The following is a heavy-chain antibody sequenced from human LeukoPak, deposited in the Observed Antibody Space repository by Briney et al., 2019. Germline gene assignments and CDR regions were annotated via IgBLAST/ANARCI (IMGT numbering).Heavy chain of an antibody. D-gene: IGHD2-2*01. J-gene: IGHJ6*03. V-gene: IGHV3-23*01. CDR1: GFTFSSYG. CDR2: ISGSGGST. CDR3: AKGLGYCSSTSCYAYYYYYYMDV. Sequence: GGTLRLSCAASGFTFSSYGMSWVRQAPGKGLEWVSAISGSGGSTYYADSVKGRFTISRDNSKNTLYLQMNSLRAEDTAVYYCAKGLGYCSSTSCYAYYYYYYMDVWGKGTTVTISS.